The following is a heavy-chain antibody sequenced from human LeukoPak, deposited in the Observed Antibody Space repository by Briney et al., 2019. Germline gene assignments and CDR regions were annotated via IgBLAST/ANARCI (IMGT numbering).Heavy chain of an antibody. CDR3: ARDARIQHYYFDY. J-gene: IGHJ4*02. V-gene: IGHV3-33*01. CDR1: GFTFSSYG. Sequence: PGGSLRLSCAASGFTFSSYGMQWVRRAPGKGLEWVAVIWYDGDNKYYADSVKGRFTISRDNSKNTLYVQMNSLRAEDTAVYYCARDARIQHYYFDYWGQGTLVTVSS. D-gene: IGHD5-18*01. CDR2: IWYDGDNK.